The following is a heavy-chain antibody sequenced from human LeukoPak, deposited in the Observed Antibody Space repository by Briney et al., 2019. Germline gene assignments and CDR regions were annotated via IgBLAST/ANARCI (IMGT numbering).Heavy chain of an antibody. Sequence: ASVKVSCKTSRESFSSHGISWVRQAPGQGLEWMGGIIPVFHTAKYAQNFQDRLTITTDESTDTVYMELSSLRSEDTAVYYCARDYNFDSSPYDDGLDIWGQGTMVTVSS. CDR2: IIPVFHTA. D-gene: IGHD3-22*01. CDR3: ARDYNFDSSPYDDGLDI. V-gene: IGHV1-69*05. J-gene: IGHJ3*02. CDR1: RESFSSHG.